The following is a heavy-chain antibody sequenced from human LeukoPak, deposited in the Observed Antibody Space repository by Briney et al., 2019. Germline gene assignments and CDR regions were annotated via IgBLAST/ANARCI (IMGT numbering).Heavy chain of an antibody. Sequence: GASVKVSCKASGYTFNNYAMDWVRQAPGQRLEWMGWINAGNGNTKYSQKFQGRVTITRDTSASTAYMELSSLRSEDTAVYYCARDLSITIFGVVIKRYYYYGMDVWGQGTTVTVSS. D-gene: IGHD3-3*01. V-gene: IGHV1-3*01. CDR2: INAGNGNT. J-gene: IGHJ6*02. CDR3: ARDLSITIFGVVIKRYYYYGMDV. CDR1: GYTFNNYA.